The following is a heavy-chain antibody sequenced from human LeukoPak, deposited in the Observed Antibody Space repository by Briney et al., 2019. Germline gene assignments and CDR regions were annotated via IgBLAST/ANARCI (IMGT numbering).Heavy chain of an antibody. Sequence: GVSLRLSCAASGFTFSSYAMSWVRQAPGKGLEWVSGISGSGTSTYYADSVKGRFTVSRDNSKNTLYLQMHSLRAEDTAIYYCAKVGAAAWGTAFDIWGQGTLVTVSS. CDR3: AKVGAAAWGTAFDI. J-gene: IGHJ3*02. CDR2: ISGSGTST. V-gene: IGHV3-23*01. CDR1: GFTFSSYA. D-gene: IGHD6-13*01.